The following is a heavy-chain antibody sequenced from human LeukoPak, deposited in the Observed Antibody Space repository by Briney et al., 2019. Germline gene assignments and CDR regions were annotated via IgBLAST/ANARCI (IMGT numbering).Heavy chain of an antibody. CDR3: ASASDCSSTSCYSDY. D-gene: IGHD2-2*01. V-gene: IGHV4-34*01. J-gene: IGHJ4*02. CDR2: INHSGST. Sequence: SETLSLTCTVSGGSISSYYWSWIRQPPGKGLEWIGEINHSGSTNYNPSLKSRVTISVDTSKNQFSLKLSSVTAADTAVYYCASASDCSSTSCYSDYWGQGTLVTVSS. CDR1: GGSISSYY.